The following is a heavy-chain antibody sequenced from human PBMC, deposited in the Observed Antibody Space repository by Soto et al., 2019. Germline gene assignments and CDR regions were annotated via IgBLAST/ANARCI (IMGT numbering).Heavy chain of an antibody. V-gene: IGHV1-8*01. D-gene: IGHD4-17*01. Sequence: QVQLVQSGAEVKKPGASVKVSCKASGYTFTSYDINWVRQATGQGLEYLGWMNPNSGNTGYVQKCPARAPLTXXXSXXTAYMELSSLRSEDTAVYFCARGVKYGAYSRWFDPWGQGTLVTVSS. CDR1: GYTFTSYD. CDR3: ARGVKYGAYSRWFDP. J-gene: IGHJ5*02. CDR2: MNPNSGNT.